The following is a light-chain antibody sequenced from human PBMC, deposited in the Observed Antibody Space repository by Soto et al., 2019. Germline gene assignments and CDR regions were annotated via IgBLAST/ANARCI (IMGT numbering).Light chain of an antibody. V-gene: IGKV2-28*01. CDR1: QSLLHSNGYNY. CDR2: LGS. CDR3: SQARQTPQT. Sequence: DIVMTQSPLSLPVTPGEPASISCRASQSLLHSNGYNYLDWYLQKPVQSPRLLIYLGSNRAYGVPERFSGSGSGTDFTLKIIRVEAEDVFVYYCSQARQTPQTFGQGTKLEIK. J-gene: IGKJ1*01.